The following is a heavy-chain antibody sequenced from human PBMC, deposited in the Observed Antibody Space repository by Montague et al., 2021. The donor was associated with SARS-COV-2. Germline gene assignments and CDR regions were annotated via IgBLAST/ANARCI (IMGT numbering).Heavy chain of an antibody. Sequence: SETLSLTCTVSSDSISISSSLSYWGWLRQPPGQGLDWLGCICRSGYTFYSPSRKRRITMSVDTSKNQFSLKVRSVTAADTAVYYCARESMTADAFDIWGQGTMVTVSS. CDR3: ARESMTADAFDI. CDR2: ICRSGYT. D-gene: IGHD2-21*02. CDR1: SDSISISSSLSY. V-gene: IGHV4-39*07. J-gene: IGHJ3*02.